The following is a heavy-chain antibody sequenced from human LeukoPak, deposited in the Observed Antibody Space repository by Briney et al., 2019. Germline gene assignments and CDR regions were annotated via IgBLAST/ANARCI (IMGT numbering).Heavy chain of an antibody. V-gene: IGHV4-34*01. CDR2: INHSGST. J-gene: IGHJ4*02. CDR3: ARGDWKYGDFDR. CDR1: GGSFSGYY. D-gene: IGHD1-7*01. Sequence: SETLSLTCAVYGGSFSGYYWSWIRQPPGKGLEWIGEINHSGSTNYNPSLKSRVTTSVDTSKNQFSLKVSSMTAADTAVYYCARGDWKYGDFDRWGQGTLVTVSS.